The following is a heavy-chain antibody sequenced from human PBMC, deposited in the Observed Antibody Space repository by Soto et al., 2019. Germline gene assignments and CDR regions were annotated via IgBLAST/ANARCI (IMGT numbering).Heavy chain of an antibody. D-gene: IGHD1-1*01. CDR2: IWYDGSNE. Sequence: QMQLVESGGGVVQPGRSLRLSCTASGFTFSSYAMHWVRQAPGKGLEWVAVIWYDGSNEYYADYVKGRFTISRDNSKNTLYLQMNSLRAEDTAAYYCARSGTLKCYPFDFWGQGDLVTVSS. J-gene: IGHJ4*02. CDR1: GFTFSSYA. CDR3: ARSGTLKCYPFDF. V-gene: IGHV3-33*01.